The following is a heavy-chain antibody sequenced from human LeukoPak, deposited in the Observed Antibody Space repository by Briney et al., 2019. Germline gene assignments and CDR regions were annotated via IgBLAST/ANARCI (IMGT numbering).Heavy chain of an antibody. V-gene: IGHV3-23*01. CDR3: AKDIAQGYTSGSIEQDY. CDR2: ISKTGDGT. J-gene: IGHJ4*02. CDR1: GVAFSNYA. D-gene: IGHD5-18*01. Sequence: GGSLRLSCAASGVAFSNYAMIWVRQAPGMGLEGVAAISKTGDGTYYAGSMKGRFTISRDNAKNMLYLQIHSLRAEDTAIYYCAKDIAQGYTSGSIEQDYWGQGTLVTVSS.